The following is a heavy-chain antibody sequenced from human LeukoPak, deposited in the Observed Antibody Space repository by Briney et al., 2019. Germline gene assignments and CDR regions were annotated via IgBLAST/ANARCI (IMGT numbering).Heavy chain of an antibody. V-gene: IGHV4-31*03. CDR3: ARGVDILTGYYLFDY. D-gene: IGHD3-9*01. CDR2: IYYSGST. CDR1: GGSISSGGYY. Sequence: SQTLSLTCTVSGGSISSGGYYWSWIRQHPGKGLDWIGYIYYSGSTYYNPSLKSRVTISVDTSKNQFSLKLSSVTAADTAVYYCARGVDILTGYYLFDYWGQGTLVTVSS. J-gene: IGHJ4*02.